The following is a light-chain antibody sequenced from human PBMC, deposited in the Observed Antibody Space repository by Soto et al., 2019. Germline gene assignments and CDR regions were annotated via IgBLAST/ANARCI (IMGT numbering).Light chain of an antibody. CDR3: QVWDRSSDHHAG. Sequence: SYELTQPPSVSVAPGKTARITCGGNNIGSKSVHWYQQKPGQAPVLVIYYDSDRPSGIPERFSGSNSGNTATLTISRVEAGDEADYYFQVWDRSSDHHAGFGEGTQLTF. V-gene: IGLV3-21*04. J-gene: IGLJ7*01. CDR1: NIGSKS. CDR2: YDS.